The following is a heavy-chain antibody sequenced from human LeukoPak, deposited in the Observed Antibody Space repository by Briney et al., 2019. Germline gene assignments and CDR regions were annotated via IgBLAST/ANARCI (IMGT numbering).Heavy chain of an antibody. CDR2: TSTSGGSA. CDR3: ARGGRFLEWLLSDY. D-gene: IGHD3-3*01. J-gene: IGHJ4*02. V-gene: IGHV3-23*01. CDR1: GFTFSNNA. Sequence: PGGSLRLSCAASGFTFSNNAMSWVRQAPGKGLEWVSATSTSGGSAYYADSVKGRFTISRDNAKNSLYLQMNSLRAEDTAVYYCARGGRFLEWLLSDYWGQGTLVTVSS.